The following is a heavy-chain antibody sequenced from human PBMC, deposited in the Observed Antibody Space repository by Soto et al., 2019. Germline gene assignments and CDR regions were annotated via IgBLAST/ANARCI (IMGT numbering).Heavy chain of an antibody. V-gene: IGHV5-51*01. CDR2: IYPGDSDT. D-gene: IGHD2-15*01. Sequence: GESLKISCKGSGYSFTSYWIGWVRQMPGKGLEWMGIIYPGDSDTRYSPSFQGQVTISADKSISTAYLQWSSLKASDTAMYYCARRYCSGGSCYHGMDVWGQGTTVTVSS. J-gene: IGHJ6*02. CDR1: GYSFTSYW. CDR3: ARRYCSGGSCYHGMDV.